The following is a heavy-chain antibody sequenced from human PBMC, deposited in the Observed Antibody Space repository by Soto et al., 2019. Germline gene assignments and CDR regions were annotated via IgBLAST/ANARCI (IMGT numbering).Heavy chain of an antibody. CDR3: ASQSSEWLLFAS. CDR2: ISSSSSTI. J-gene: IGHJ4*02. CDR1: GFTFSSYS. V-gene: IGHV3-48*01. D-gene: IGHD5-12*01. Sequence: EVQLVESGGGLVQPGGSLRLSCAASGFTFSSYSMNWVRQAPGKGLEWVSYISSSSSTIYYADSVKGRFTISRDNAKNSLYLQINSLRAEDTAGYYCASQSSEWLLFASWGQGTLVTVSS.